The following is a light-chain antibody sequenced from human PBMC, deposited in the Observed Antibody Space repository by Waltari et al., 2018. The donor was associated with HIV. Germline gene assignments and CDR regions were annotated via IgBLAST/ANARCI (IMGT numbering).Light chain of an antibody. V-gene: IGLV1-44*01. CDR3: ATWDDNLVTLV. CDR1: GSYIGSHS. J-gene: IGLJ1*01. Sequence: HSVLTQPPSASGTSGQTVIISCSANGSYIGSHSLTWYQHLPGATPKLGIYNNDQRPSGVPDRFSGSRSATSASLAITGVQSGDEGDYDCATWDDNLVTLVFGSGTRVVV. CDR2: NND.